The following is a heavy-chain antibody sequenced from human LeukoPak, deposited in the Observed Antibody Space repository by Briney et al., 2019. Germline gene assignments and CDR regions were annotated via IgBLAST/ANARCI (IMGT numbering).Heavy chain of an antibody. CDR2: MNPNSGNT. Sequence: ASVKVSCKASGYTFTSYDINWVRQATGQGLEWMGWMNPNSGNTGYAQKFQGRVTMTRNTSISTAYMELSSLRSEDTAVYYCARSPAGVRVGYGMDVWGQGTTVTVSS. V-gene: IGHV1-8*01. J-gene: IGHJ6*02. CDR1: GYTFTSYD. CDR3: ARSPAGVRVGYGMDV. D-gene: IGHD3-10*01.